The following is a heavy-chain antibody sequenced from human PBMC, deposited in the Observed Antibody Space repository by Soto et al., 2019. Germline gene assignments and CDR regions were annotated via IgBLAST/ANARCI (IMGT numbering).Heavy chain of an antibody. Sequence: GESLKISCKGSGYTFATYWIGWVRQMPGKGLEWMGIIYPPDSDTKYSPSFQGQVTISADKSISTAYLQWSSLTDSDTAVYYCARHRLYSSSWTTFDYWGQGTLVTVSS. D-gene: IGHD6-13*01. J-gene: IGHJ4*02. CDR3: ARHRLYSSSWTTFDY. CDR2: IYPPDSDT. CDR1: GYTFATYW. V-gene: IGHV5-51*01.